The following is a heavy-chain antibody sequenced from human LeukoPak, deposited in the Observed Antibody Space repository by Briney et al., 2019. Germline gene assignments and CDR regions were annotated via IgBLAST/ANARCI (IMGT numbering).Heavy chain of an antibody. V-gene: IGHV3-30*04. CDR1: GFTFSSYA. CDR2: ISYDGSNK. CDR3: ASWPGSGYYFDY. Sequence: GGSLRLSCAASGFTFSSYAMHWVRQAPGKGLEWVAVISYDGSNKYYADSVKGRFTISRDNSKNTLYLQMNSLRAEDTAVYYCASWPGSGYYFDYWGQGTLVTASS. D-gene: IGHD3-22*01. J-gene: IGHJ4*02.